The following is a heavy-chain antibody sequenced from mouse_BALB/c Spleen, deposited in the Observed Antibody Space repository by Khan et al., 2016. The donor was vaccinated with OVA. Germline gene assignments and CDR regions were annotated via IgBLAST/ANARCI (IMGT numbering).Heavy chain of an antibody. V-gene: IGHV1-87*01. J-gene: IGHJ2*01. CDR2: IYPGDGDT. CDR3: ARRCEGSPLFFDY. D-gene: IGHD1-1*02. CDR1: GYTFTSYW. Sequence: QVQLQQSGAELARPGASVKLSCKASGYTFTSYWMQWVKQRPGQGLEWIGAIYPGDGDTRYTQKFKGKATLTADKSSSTAYMQLSSLASEDSAVYYCARRCEGSPLFFDYWGQGTTLTVSS.